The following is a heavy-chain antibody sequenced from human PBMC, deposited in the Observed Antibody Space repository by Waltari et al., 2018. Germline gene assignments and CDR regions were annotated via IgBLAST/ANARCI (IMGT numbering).Heavy chain of an antibody. V-gene: IGHV3-64*01. D-gene: IGHD2-15*01. Sequence: EVHLVELGGGLVQPGGSLRLSCAASGFTFSSYPMHWVRQATGKGMEYVSANSDKGDTTYYANSVKGRFTISRDNSKDTLYLQMGSLRPEDMAIYYCATAHGDMWYDYWGQGTLVTVSS. CDR1: GFTFSSYP. J-gene: IGHJ4*02. CDR3: ATAHGDMWYDY. CDR2: NSDKGDTT.